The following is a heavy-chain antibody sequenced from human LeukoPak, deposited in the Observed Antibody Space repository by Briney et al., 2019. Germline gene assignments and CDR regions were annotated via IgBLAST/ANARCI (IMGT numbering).Heavy chain of an antibody. CDR3: ARAAGETYYFDY. Sequence: GASVKVSCKASGYTFTSYDINWVRQATGQGLEWMGWMNPNSGNTGYAQKFQGRVTMTRNTSISTVYMELSSLRSEDTAVYYCARAAGETYYFDYWGQGTLVTVSS. J-gene: IGHJ4*02. CDR1: GYTFTSYD. V-gene: IGHV1-8*01. CDR2: MNPNSGNT. D-gene: IGHD6-13*01.